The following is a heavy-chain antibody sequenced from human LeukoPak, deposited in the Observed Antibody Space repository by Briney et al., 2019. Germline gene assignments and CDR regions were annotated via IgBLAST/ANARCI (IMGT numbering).Heavy chain of an antibody. D-gene: IGHD1-1*01. CDR1: GFTVSSNY. CDR3: ARLVQLENDNWFDP. CDR2: IYSGGST. Sequence: PGGSLRLSCAASGFTVSSNYMSWVRQAPGKGLEWDSVIYSGGSTYYADSVKGRFTISRDNSKNTLYLQMNSLRAEDTAVYHCARLVQLENDNWFDPWGQGTLVTVSS. V-gene: IGHV3-66*02. J-gene: IGHJ5*02.